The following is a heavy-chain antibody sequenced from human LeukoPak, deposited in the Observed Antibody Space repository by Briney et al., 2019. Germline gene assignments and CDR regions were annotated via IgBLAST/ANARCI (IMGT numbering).Heavy chain of an antibody. CDR2: IYYSGST. V-gene: IGHV4-59*01. CDR1: GGSISSYC. D-gene: IGHD3-3*01. CDR3: ARDHYDFWSGYSKIRYYYYYMDV. Sequence: SETLSLTCTVSGGSISSYCWSWIRQPPGKGLEWVGYIYYSGSTNYNPSLKSRVTISVDTSKNQFSLKLSSVTAADTAVYYCARDHYDFWSGYSKIRYYYYYMDVWGKGTTVTVSS. J-gene: IGHJ6*03.